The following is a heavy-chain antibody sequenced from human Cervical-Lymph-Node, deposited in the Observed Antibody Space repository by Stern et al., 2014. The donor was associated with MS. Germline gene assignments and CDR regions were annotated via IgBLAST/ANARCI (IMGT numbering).Heavy chain of an antibody. CDR1: GYSFTNYW. Sequence: EVQLVESGAEVKKPGESLKISCKGSGYSFTNYWIGWVRQMPGKGLEWMGIIYPGDSDTRYSPSFQGQVTISADKSIRTASLQWSSLKASDPAMYYCARHCAKREQCAFDYWGQGTLVTVSS. CDR3: ARHCAKREQCAFDY. J-gene: IGHJ4*02. D-gene: IGHD6-19*01. CDR2: IYPGDSDT. V-gene: IGHV5-51*01.